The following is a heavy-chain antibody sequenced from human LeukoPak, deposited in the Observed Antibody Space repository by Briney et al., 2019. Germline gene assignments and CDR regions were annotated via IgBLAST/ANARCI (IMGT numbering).Heavy chain of an antibody. CDR3: ARVGGTNYYYYGMDV. J-gene: IGHJ6*02. V-gene: IGHV4-59*01. Sequence: PSETLSLTCIVSGGSINSYYWSWIRQPPGKGPEWIGYIYYSGSTNYNPSLKSRVTISVDTSKNQFSLKVSSVTAADTAVYYCARVGGTNYYYYGMDVWGQGTTVTVS. D-gene: IGHD1-26*01. CDR2: IYYSGST. CDR1: GGSINSYY.